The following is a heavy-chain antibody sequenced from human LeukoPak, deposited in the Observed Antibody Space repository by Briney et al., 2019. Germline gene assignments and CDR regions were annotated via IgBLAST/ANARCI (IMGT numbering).Heavy chain of an antibody. D-gene: IGHD2-21*02. CDR2: IYAGGSV. V-gene: IGHV3-66*02. Sequence: GESLRLSCEVSGLTVTRAYMSWVRQAPGKGLEWVSVIYAGGSVYYADSVRGRFTISRDSSKNTLHLQMNSLRPEDTAVYYCARGGGAFCGGDCDRNFDYWGQGALVTVSS. CDR1: GLTVTRAY. J-gene: IGHJ4*02. CDR3: ARGGGAFCGGDCDRNFDY.